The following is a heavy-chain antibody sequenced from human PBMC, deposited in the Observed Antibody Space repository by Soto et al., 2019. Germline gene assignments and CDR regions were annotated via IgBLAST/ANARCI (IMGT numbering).Heavy chain of an antibody. CDR1: GGSFSGYY. D-gene: IGHD4-17*01. CDR2: INHSGST. J-gene: IGHJ5*02. V-gene: IGHV4-34*01. CDR3: ARRPYGDYQYNWFDP. Sequence: QVQLQQWGAGLLKPSETLSLTCAVYGGSFSGYYWSWIRQPPGKGLEWIGEINHSGSTNYNPSLKSRVTISVDTSKNQFSLKLSSVTAADTAVSYCARRPYGDYQYNWFDPWGQGTLVTVSS.